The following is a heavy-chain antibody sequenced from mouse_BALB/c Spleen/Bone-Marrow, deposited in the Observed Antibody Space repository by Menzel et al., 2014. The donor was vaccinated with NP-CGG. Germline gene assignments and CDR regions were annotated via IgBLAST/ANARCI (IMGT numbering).Heavy chain of an antibody. CDR1: GFTFSDTW. Sequence: EVQGVESGGGLVQPGGSMRLSCSASGFTFSDTWMDWVRQSPEKGLEWVVEIRTKADNYAAYSAESVKGRFAISRDDSKRSVYLQMNNLRAEDTGIYYCTPHGSFALWGQGTLVTVSA. D-gene: IGHD2-2*01. CDR2: IRTKADNYAA. J-gene: IGHJ3*01. CDR3: TPHGSFAL. V-gene: IGHV6-6*01.